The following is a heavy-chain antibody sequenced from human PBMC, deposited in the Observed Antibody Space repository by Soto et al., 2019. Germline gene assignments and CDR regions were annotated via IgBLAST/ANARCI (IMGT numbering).Heavy chain of an antibody. CDR3: TTDQQGTTWDYYYYGMDV. Sequence: GGSLRLSCAASGFTFSNAWMSWVRQAPGKGLEWVGHIKSKTDGGTTDYAAPVKGRFTISRDDSKNTLYLQMNSLKTEDTAVYYCTTDQQGTTWDYYYYGMDVWGQGTTVTVSS. V-gene: IGHV3-15*01. J-gene: IGHJ6*02. CDR1: GFTFSNAW. D-gene: IGHD1-1*01. CDR2: IKSKTDGGTT.